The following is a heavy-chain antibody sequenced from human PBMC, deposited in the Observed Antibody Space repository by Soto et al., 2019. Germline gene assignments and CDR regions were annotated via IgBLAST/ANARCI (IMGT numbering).Heavy chain of an antibody. CDR2: ISYDGSNK. Sequence: GGSLRLSCAASGFTFSSYGMHWVRQAPGKGLEWVAVISYDGSNKYYADSVKGRFTISRDNSKNTLYLQMNSLRAEDTAVYYCAKDLIAAVPYGMDVWGQGTTVTVSS. D-gene: IGHD6-13*01. CDR1: GFTFSSYG. V-gene: IGHV3-30*18. CDR3: AKDLIAAVPYGMDV. J-gene: IGHJ6*02.